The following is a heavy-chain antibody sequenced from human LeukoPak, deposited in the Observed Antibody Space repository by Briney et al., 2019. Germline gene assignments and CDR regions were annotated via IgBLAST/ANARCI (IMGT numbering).Heavy chain of an antibody. CDR2: IIPIFGIA. Sequence: SVKVSCKASGGTFSGYAISWVRQAPGQGLEWMGRIIPIFGIANYAQKFQRRVTITADKSTSTAYMELSSLRSEDTAVYYCARRPYSSGQLDYWGQGTLVTVSS. CDR1: GGTFSGYA. CDR3: ARRPYSSGQLDY. V-gene: IGHV1-69*04. D-gene: IGHD6-19*01. J-gene: IGHJ4*02.